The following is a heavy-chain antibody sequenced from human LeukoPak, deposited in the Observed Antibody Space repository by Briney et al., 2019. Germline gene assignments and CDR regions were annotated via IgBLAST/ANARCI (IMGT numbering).Heavy chain of an antibody. V-gene: IGHV3-7*01. J-gene: IGHJ4*02. CDR1: GFTFSNYW. CDR2: IKQDGSDK. Sequence: GGSLRLSCATSGFTFSNYWMSWVRRAPGKGLEWVANIKQDGSDKYYVDSVKGRFTISRDNAKNSLYLQMNTLRAEDTAVYYCARGEGLGTTNGGYYFAYWGQGSLVIVSS. D-gene: IGHD1-26*01. CDR3: ARGEGLGTTNGGYYFAY.